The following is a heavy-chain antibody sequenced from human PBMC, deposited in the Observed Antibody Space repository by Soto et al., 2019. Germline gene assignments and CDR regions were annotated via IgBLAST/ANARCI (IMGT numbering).Heavy chain of an antibody. CDR2: IYSGGST. J-gene: IGHJ3*02. V-gene: IGHV3-66*01. Sequence: GGSLRLSCAASGFTVSSNYMTWVRQAPGKGLEWVSVIYSGGSTYYADSVKGRFTISRDKSKNTLYLQMNSLRAEDTAVYYCARSAHDWLLDAFDIWGQGTMVTVSS. CDR1: GFTVSSNY. D-gene: IGHD5-12*01. CDR3: ARSAHDWLLDAFDI.